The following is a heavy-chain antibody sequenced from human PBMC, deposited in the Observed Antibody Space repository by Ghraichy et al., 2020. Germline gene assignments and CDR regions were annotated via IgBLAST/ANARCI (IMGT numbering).Heavy chain of an antibody. CDR2: IYYSGST. D-gene: IGHD5-24*01. J-gene: IGHJ4*02. Sequence: SETLSLTCAVSGASISSSGYYWGWIRQPPGKGLEWIGSIYYSGSTYYNPSLKSRVTISVDTSKNQLSLKLSSVTAADTAVYYCASSDGYKSYLGQGTLVTVSS. V-gene: IGHV4-39*01. CDR1: GASISSSGYY. CDR3: ASSDGYKSY.